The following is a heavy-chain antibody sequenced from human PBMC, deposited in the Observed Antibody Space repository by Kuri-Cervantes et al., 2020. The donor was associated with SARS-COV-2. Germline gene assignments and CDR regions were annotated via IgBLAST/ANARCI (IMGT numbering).Heavy chain of an antibody. CDR3: ARGWDHYYYYYMDV. CDR2: INHSGST. Sequence: SETLSLTCAVYGGSFSGYYWSWIRQPPGKGLEWIGEINHSGSTNYNPSLKSRVTISVDTSKNQFSLKLSSVTAADTAVYYCARGWDHYYYYYMDVWGKGTTVTVSS. J-gene: IGHJ6*03. V-gene: IGHV4-34*01. CDR1: GGSFSGYY. D-gene: IGHD1-26*01.